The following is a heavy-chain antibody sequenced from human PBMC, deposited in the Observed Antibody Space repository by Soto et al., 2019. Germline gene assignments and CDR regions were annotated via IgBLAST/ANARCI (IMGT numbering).Heavy chain of an antibody. CDR1: GGSISSGDYY. Sequence: PSETLSLTCTVSGGSISSGDYYWSWIRQPPGKGLEWIGYIYYSGSTYYNPSLKSRVTISVDTAKNQFSLKLSSVTAADTAVYYCARENDYGDYDYYYGMDVWGQGTTVTVSS. J-gene: IGHJ6*02. CDR3: ARENDYGDYDYYYGMDV. CDR2: IYYSGST. V-gene: IGHV4-30-4*01. D-gene: IGHD4-17*01.